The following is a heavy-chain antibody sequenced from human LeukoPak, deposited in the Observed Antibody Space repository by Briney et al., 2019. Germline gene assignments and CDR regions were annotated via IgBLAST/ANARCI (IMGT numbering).Heavy chain of an antibody. V-gene: IGHV5-51*01. CDR1: GYSFTSYW. Sequence: PGESLKISCQAPGYSFTSYWFSWVSQMPGKGLEWMGIIDPSYSETRHTQSFQDQATISVDKSLHTAYLQWNSLKASDTAMYVCARQTAMGRSGDYCGQRTLVTASS. D-gene: IGHD5-18*01. CDR3: ARQTAMGRSGDY. J-gene: IGHJ4*02. CDR2: IDPSYSET.